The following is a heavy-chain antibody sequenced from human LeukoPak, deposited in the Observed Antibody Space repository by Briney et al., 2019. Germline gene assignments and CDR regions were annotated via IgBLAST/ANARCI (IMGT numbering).Heavy chain of an antibody. Sequence: GGSLRLSCAASGLTVSSNYMNWVRQAPGKGLEWVSGINWNGGSTGYADSVEGRFTISRDNAKNSQYLQMNSLRVEDTALYYCARAQTYGDSRLLLDFWGQGTLVTVSS. D-gene: IGHD4-17*01. CDR2: INWNGGST. J-gene: IGHJ4*02. CDR1: GLTVSSNY. V-gene: IGHV3-20*04. CDR3: ARAQTYGDSRLLLDF.